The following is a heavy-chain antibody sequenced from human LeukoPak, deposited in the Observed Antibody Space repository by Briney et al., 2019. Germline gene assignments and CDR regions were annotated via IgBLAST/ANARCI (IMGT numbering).Heavy chain of an antibody. Sequence: AGGSLRLSCAASGFTFSSYSMNWVRQAPGKGLEWVSSISSSSSYIYYADSVKGRFTISRDNAKNSLYLQMNSLRAEDTAVYYCARARRDGHFDYWGQGTLVTVSS. CDR1: GFTFSSYS. D-gene: IGHD5-24*01. V-gene: IGHV3-21*01. J-gene: IGHJ4*02. CDR3: ARARRDGHFDY. CDR2: ISSSSSYI.